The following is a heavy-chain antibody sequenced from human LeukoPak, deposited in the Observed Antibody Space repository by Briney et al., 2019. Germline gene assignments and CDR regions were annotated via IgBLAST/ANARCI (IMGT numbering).Heavy chain of an antibody. CDR2: IVVYNGET. J-gene: IGHJ4*02. Sequence: GASAQDSCKASGYNFSTYGFSWVRQAPGQGLEWMGWIVVYNGETNYAKKFRGRVTMTTDASTSTAYMELRSLTSDDTAVYYCTRDPDGAHDFDYWGQGTLVTVSS. CDR1: GYNFSTYG. V-gene: IGHV1-18*01. D-gene: IGHD4-17*01. CDR3: TRDPDGAHDFDY.